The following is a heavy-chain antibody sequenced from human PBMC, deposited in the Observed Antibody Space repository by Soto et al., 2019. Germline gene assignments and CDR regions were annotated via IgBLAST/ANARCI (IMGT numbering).Heavy chain of an antibody. V-gene: IGHV3-33*01. D-gene: IGHD1-26*01. CDR2: IWYDGSNK. Sequence: PGGSLRLSCAASGFTFSSYGMHWVRQAPGKGLEWVAVIWYDGSNKYYADSVKGRFTISRDNSKNTLYLQMDSLRAEDTAVYYCARVREGATAIYYYGMDVWGQGTTVTVSS. J-gene: IGHJ6*02. CDR1: GFTFSSYG. CDR3: ARVREGATAIYYYGMDV.